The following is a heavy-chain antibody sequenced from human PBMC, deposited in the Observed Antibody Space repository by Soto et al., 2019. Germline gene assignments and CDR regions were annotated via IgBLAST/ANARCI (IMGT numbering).Heavy chain of an antibody. J-gene: IGHJ5*02. CDR2: ISAYNGNT. V-gene: IGHV1-18*04. CDR3: ARYYDSSRYSWFDH. Sequence: QVQLVQSGAEVKKPGASVKVSCKASGYNVTTYGISWVRQAPGQGLEWMGWISAYNGNTNYGQKLQGRVTMTTDTSTSTAYMERRSLRSDDTAVYYCARYYDSSRYSWFDHWGQGTLVTVYS. D-gene: IGHD3-22*01. CDR1: GYNVTTYG.